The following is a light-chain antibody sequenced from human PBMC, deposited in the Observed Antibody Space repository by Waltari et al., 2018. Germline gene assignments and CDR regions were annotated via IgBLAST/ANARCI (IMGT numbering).Light chain of an antibody. CDR1: NIERKG. CDR2: YDS. V-gene: IGLV3-21*04. J-gene: IGLJ3*02. Sequence: YVVTQPPSVSVPPGQTATLPCGGENIERKGVTWYQQKPGQAPILVIFYDSDRPSGIPERFSGSNSGNTATLTISWVEARDEADYHCQVWDDTTNSGVFGGGTRLTVL. CDR3: QVWDDTTNSGV.